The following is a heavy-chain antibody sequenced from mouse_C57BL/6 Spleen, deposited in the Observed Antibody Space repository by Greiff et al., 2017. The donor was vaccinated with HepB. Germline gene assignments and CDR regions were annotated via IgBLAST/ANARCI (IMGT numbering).Heavy chain of an antibody. CDR2: IDPETGGT. CDR3: TVRKGGYAMDY. V-gene: IGHV1-15*01. J-gene: IGHJ4*01. CDR1: GYTFTDYE. Sequence: QVQLQQSGAELVRPGASVTLSCKASGYTFTDYEMHWVKQTPVHGLEWIGAIDPETGGTADNQKFKGKAILTADKSSSTAYMELRSLTSEDSAVYYCTVRKGGYAMDYWGQGTSVTVSS. D-gene: IGHD2-14*01.